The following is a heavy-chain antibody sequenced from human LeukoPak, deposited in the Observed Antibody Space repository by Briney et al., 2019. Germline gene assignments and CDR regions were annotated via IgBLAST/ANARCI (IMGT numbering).Heavy chain of an antibody. CDR2: MNPKSGDT. CDR1: GYSFTNYD. D-gene: IGHD3-10*01. CDR3: ARYGSGSYRGFDY. J-gene: IGHJ4*02. V-gene: IGHV1-8*03. Sequence: GASVKVSCKASGYSFTNYDINWVRQATGQGLEWMGWMNPKSGDTGYSQKFQGRVFITRDTSINTAYMELRSLRSDDTAVYYCARYGSGSYRGFDYWGQGTLVTVSS.